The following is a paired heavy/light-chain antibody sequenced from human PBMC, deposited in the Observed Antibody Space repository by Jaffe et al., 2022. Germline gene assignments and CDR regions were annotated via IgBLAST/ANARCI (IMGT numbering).Light chain of an antibody. CDR3: HQYNAWPRT. CDR1: QSASTN. J-gene: IGKJ2*02. CDR2: GAS. V-gene: IGKV3-15*01. Sequence: EIVLTQSPASLSVSPGETVTLSCRASQSASTNLAWYQQKPGQAPKVLIYGASTRATGIPARFSGSGSRSQFTLTISSLQSEDIAVYYCHQYNAWPRTFGQGTKLEIQ.
Heavy chain of an antibody. CDR2: INGAGINT. D-gene: IGHD4-17*01. V-gene: IGHV3-23*01. CDR1: GFVFSSYS. Sequence: EVQLLESGGGLAQPGGSLRLSCAASGFVFSSYSMYWVRQAPGKGLEWVSAINGAGINTYYADAVKGRFTISRDRTTLYLQMDSLRVGDTAIYYCARDPDGDDGAEYLEYWGQGTLLTVSS. J-gene: IGHJ1*01. CDR3: ARDPDGDDGAEYLEY.